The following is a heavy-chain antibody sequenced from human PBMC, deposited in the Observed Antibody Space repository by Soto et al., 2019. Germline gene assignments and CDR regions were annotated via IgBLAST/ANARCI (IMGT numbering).Heavy chain of an antibody. CDR2: IYWDDDI. CDR1: GFSLSTTGVG. V-gene: IGHV2-5*02. CDR3: ASLRGSSSSFDP. Sequence: QITLKESGPTLVKPTQTLALTCTFSGFSLSTTGVGVGWIRQPPGKALEWLALIYWDDDIRYSPSLKNRLTITRATSKNQVVLTRTNMNPGDTATYYFASLRGSSSSFDPWGQGTLVTVSS. D-gene: IGHD1-26*01. J-gene: IGHJ5*02.